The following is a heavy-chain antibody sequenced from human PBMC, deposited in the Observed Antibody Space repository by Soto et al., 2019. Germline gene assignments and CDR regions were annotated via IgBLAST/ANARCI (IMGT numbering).Heavy chain of an antibody. CDR1: GFTFSSYA. D-gene: IGHD6-13*01. CDR3: AKDRTAAADTGDY. Sequence: SGGSLRLSCAASGFTFSSYAMSWVRQAPGKGLEWVSAISGSGGSTYYADPVKGRFTISRDNSKNTLYLQMNSLRAEDTAVYYCAKDRTAAADTGDYWGQGTLVTVSS. CDR2: ISGSGGST. V-gene: IGHV3-23*01. J-gene: IGHJ4*02.